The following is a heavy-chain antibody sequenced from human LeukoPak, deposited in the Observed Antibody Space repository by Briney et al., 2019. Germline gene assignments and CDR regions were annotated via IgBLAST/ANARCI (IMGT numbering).Heavy chain of an antibody. D-gene: IGHD2-15*01. V-gene: IGHV1-18*01. CDR3: ARMYCSGGSCLLSLDY. J-gene: IGHJ4*02. CDR1: GGTFSSYA. Sequence: GSSVKVSCKASGGTFSSYAISWVRQAPGQGLEWMGWISAYNGNTNYAQKLQGRVTMTTDTSTSTAYMELRSLRSDDTAVYYCARMYCSGGSCLLSLDYWGQGTLVTVSS. CDR2: ISAYNGNT.